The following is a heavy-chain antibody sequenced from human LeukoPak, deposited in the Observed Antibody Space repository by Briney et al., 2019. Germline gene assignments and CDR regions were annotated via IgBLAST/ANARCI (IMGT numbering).Heavy chain of an antibody. CDR3: ANDLKGSGTYGMDV. CDR1: GFTFSSYG. V-gene: IGHV3-30*02. CDR2: IWYDGSNK. J-gene: IGHJ6*02. Sequence: GGSLRLSCAASGFTFSSYGMHWVRQAPGKGLEWVAVIWYDGSNKYYADSVKGRFTISRDNSKNTLYLQMNSLRAEDTAVYYCANDLKGSGTYGMDVWGQGTTVTVSS. D-gene: IGHD3-10*01.